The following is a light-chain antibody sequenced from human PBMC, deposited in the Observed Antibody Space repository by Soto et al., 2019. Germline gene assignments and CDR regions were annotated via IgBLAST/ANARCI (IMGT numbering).Light chain of an antibody. CDR2: EGS. CDR3: CSYVGSTTYV. J-gene: IGLJ1*01. Sequence: QSALTQPASVSGSPGQSITISCTGSSDDIGRYNQVSWYQQHPGKAPKVMIYEGSQRPSGVSNRFSGSKSGNTASLTISGLQAEDEADYYCCSYVGSTTYVFGSGTRSPS. CDR1: SDDIGRYNQ. V-gene: IGLV2-23*01.